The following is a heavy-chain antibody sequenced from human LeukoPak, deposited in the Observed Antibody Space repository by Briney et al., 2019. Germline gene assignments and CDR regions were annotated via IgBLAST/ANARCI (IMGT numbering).Heavy chain of an antibody. V-gene: IGHV4-59*01. CDR3: ARGPTLAGFGELLSYYFDY. J-gene: IGHJ4*02. D-gene: IGHD3-10*01. CDR1: GGSIGSYY. Sequence: SETLSLTCTVSGGSIGSYYWSWIRQPPGKGLEWIGYIYYSGSTNYNPSLKSRVTISVDTSKNQFSLKLSSVTAADTAVYYCARGPTLAGFGELLSYYFDYWGQGTLVTVSS. CDR2: IYYSGST.